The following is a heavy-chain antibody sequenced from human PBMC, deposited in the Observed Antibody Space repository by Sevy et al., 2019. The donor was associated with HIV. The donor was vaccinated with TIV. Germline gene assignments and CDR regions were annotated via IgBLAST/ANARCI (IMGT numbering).Heavy chain of an antibody. V-gene: IGHV4-30-4*01. CDR1: GGSIISGDYY. CDR3: ARDEGDYGAKSYYYGMDV. CDR2: IHYTGST. D-gene: IGHD4-17*01. Sequence: SETLSLTCSVSGGSIISGDYYLSWVRQPPGRGLEWIGYIHYTGSTDYNPSLESRVTISVDTSKNQFSLKLTSVTAADTAVYYCARDEGDYGAKSYYYGMDVWGRGTTVTVSS. J-gene: IGHJ6*02.